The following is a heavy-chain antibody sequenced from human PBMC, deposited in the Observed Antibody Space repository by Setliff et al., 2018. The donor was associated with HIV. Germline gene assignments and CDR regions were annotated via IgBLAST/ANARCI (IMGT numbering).Heavy chain of an antibody. CDR3: ARGPGYLTDF. D-gene: IGHD2-15*01. V-gene: IGHV3-7*03. J-gene: IGHJ4*02. CDR2: IKQDGSEK. CDR1: GFTFSDYW. Sequence: PGGSLRLSCVASGFTFSDYWMTWFRQASGKGLQWVANIKQDGSEKKYVDSVQDRFTISRDNAKNSLYLQMNSLRADDTAVYYCARGPGYLTDFWGPGILVTVSS.